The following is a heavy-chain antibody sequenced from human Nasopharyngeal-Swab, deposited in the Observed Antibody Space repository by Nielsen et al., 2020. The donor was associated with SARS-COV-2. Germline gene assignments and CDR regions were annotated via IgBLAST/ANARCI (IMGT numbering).Heavy chain of an antibody. J-gene: IGHJ6*02. CDR2: INPSGGST. D-gene: IGHD3-10*01. Sequence: WVRQAPGQGLEWMGIINPSGGSTSYAQKFQGRVTMTRDTSTSTVYMELSSLRSEDTAVYYCARGAYYGSGCYFHYYYGMDVFFQETTVTVSS. CDR3: ARGAYYGSGCYFHYYYGMDV. V-gene: IGHV1-46*01.